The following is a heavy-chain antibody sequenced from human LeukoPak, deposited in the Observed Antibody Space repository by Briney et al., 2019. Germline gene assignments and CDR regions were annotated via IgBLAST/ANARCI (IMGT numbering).Heavy chain of an antibody. D-gene: IGHD1-1*01. CDR1: GFTFSSYA. Sequence: GGSLRLSCAATGFTFSSYAMSWVRQAPGKGLEWVSAISGSGGSTYYADSVKGRFTISRDNSKNTLYLQMNSLRAEDTAVYYCAGTWPRDYYGMDVWGQGTTVTVSS. J-gene: IGHJ6*02. V-gene: IGHV3-23*01. CDR2: ISGSGGST. CDR3: AGTWPRDYYGMDV.